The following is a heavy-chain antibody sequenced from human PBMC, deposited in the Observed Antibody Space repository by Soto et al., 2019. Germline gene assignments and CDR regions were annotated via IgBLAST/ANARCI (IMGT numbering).Heavy chain of an antibody. CDR3: ARYSFSDNWSKFEY. CDR1: VVFISSDAYY. Sequence: PSETLSLTCALSVVFISSDAYYCSWIRQHPWKGLEWIGYISHRGSTYYNPSLKSRVTISVDTSKNQFSLELTSVTAADTAVYYCARYSFSDNWSKFEYWGQGTLVSVSS. V-gene: IGHV4-31*11. D-gene: IGHD1-1*01. J-gene: IGHJ4*02. CDR2: ISHRGST.